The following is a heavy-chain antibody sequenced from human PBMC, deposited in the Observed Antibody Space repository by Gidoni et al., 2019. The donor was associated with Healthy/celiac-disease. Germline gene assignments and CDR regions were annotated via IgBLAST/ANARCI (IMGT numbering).Heavy chain of an antibody. V-gene: IGHV3-30*04. CDR3: ARDHSSSFAGFDP. D-gene: IGHD6-6*01. CDR1: GFTFSSYA. Sequence: QVQLVESGGGVVQPGRSLRLSCPASGFTFSSYAMHWVRQAPGKGLEWVAVISYDGSNKYYADSVKGRFTISRDNSKNTLYLQMNSLRAEDTAVYYCARDHSSSFAGFDPWGQGTLVTVSS. CDR2: ISYDGSNK. J-gene: IGHJ5*02.